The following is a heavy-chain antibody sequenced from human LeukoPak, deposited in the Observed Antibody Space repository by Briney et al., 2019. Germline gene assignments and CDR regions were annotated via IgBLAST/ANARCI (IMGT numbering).Heavy chain of an antibody. J-gene: IGHJ4*02. D-gene: IGHD2/OR15-2a*01. CDR3: ARAPFDGNFDY. Sequence: GRSLRLSCAASGFTFSSYAMHWVRQAPGKGLEWVAVISYDGSNKYYADSVKGRFTISRDNSKNTLYLQMNSLRAEDTAVYYCARAPFDGNFDYWGQGTLVTVSS. CDR1: GFTFSSYA. CDR2: ISYDGSNK. V-gene: IGHV3-30*04.